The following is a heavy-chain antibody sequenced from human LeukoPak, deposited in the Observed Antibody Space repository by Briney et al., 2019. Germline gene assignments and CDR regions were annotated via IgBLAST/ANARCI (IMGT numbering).Heavy chain of an antibody. CDR1: GGSFSGYY. J-gene: IGHJ5*02. V-gene: IGHV4-34*01. CDR3: ARGIAAAGPLNRFDP. D-gene: IGHD6-13*01. CDR2: INHSGST. Sequence: SETLSLTXAVYGGSFSGYYWSWIRQPPGKGLEWIGEINHSGSTNYNPSLKSRVTISVDTSKNQFSLKLSSVTAADTAVYYCARGIAAAGPLNRFDPWGQGTLVTVSS.